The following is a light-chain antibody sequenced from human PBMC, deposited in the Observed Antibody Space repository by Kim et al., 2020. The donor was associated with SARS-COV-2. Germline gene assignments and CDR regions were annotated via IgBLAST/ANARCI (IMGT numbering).Light chain of an antibody. CDR1: KLGDKY. J-gene: IGLJ2*01. Sequence: SYELTQSPSVSVSPGQTASITCSGDKLGDKYACWYQQKPGQSTVLVIYQDSKRPSGIPERFSGSISGNTATLTISGTQAMDEADYYCQAWDSIVVFGGGTQRT. CDR3: QAWDSIVV. V-gene: IGLV3-1*01. CDR2: QDS.